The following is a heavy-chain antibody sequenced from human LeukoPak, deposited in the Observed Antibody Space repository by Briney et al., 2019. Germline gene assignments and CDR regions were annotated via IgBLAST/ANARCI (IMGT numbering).Heavy chain of an antibody. Sequence: ASVKVSCKASGYTFTSYDINWVRQATGQGLEWMGWMNPNSGNTGYAQKFQGRVTMTRNTSISTAYMELSSLRSEDTAVYYCARGTRPYRYSSSRYYFDYWGQGTLVTVSS. J-gene: IGHJ4*02. D-gene: IGHD6-6*01. CDR2: MNPNSGNT. CDR3: ARGTRPYRYSSSRYYFDY. CDR1: GYTFTSYD. V-gene: IGHV1-8*01.